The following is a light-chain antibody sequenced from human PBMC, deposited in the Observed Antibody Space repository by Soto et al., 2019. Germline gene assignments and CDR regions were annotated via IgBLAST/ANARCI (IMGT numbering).Light chain of an antibody. V-gene: IGKV3-15*01. CDR3: QQYNNWPPWT. J-gene: IGKJ1*01. CDR1: QSVSSN. Sequence: EIVMTQSPATLSVSPGERATLSCRASQSVSSNLARYQQKPGQAPRLLIYGASTRAPGIPARFSGSGTGTEFTLTISSPQSEDFAGYYCQQYNNWPPWTFGQGTKVEIK. CDR2: GAS.